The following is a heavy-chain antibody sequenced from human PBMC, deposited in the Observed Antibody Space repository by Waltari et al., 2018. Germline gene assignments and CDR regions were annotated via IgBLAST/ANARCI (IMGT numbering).Heavy chain of an antibody. CDR1: GGSISSGDYY. Sequence: QVQLQESGPGLVKPSQPLSLTCTVSGGSISSGDYYWSWIRHPPGKGLEWIGYIYYSGSTYYNPSLKSRVTISVDTSKNQFSLKLSSVTAADTAVYYCARDAIKGHTEVGYWGQGTLVTVSS. D-gene: IGHD2-15*01. CDR3: ARDAIKGHTEVGY. J-gene: IGHJ4*02. V-gene: IGHV4-30-4*08. CDR2: IYYSGST.